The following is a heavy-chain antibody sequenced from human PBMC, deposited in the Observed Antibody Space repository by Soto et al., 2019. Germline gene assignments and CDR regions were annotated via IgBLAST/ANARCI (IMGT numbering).Heavy chain of an antibody. CDR3: ARDKRGDVLVVPAAIGWFDP. CDR2: TYYRSKWYN. J-gene: IGHJ5*02. Sequence: SQTLSLTCAISGDSVSSNSAAWNWIRQSPSRGLEWLGRTYYRSKWYNDYAVSVKSRITINPDTSKNQFSLQLNSVTPEDTAVYYCARDKRGDVLVVPAAIGWFDPWGQGTLVTVSS. D-gene: IGHD2-2*01. CDR1: GDSVSSNSAA. V-gene: IGHV6-1*01.